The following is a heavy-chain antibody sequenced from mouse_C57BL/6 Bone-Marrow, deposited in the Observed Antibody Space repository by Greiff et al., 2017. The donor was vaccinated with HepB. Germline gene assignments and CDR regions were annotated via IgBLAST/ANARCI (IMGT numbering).Heavy chain of an antibody. CDR3: ARSLTTVVAFDY. CDR1: GYTFTSYG. J-gene: IGHJ2*01. D-gene: IGHD1-1*01. V-gene: IGHV1-81*01. CDR2: IYPRSGNT. Sequence: VMLVESGAELARPGASVKLSCKASGYTFTSYGISWVKQRTGQGLEWIGEIYPRSGNTYYNEKFKGKATLTADKSSSTAYMELRSLTSEDSAVYFCARSLTTVVAFDYWGQGTTLTVSS.